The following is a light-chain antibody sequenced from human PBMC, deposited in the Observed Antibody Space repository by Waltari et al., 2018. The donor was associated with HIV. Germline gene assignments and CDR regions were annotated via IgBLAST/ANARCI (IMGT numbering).Light chain of an antibody. CDR2: ANS. CDR1: NANIEYNT. Sequence: QYVLAQPPSASGTPGPRVAIPCSGSNANIEYNTVNGYPQFPGAAPRLLLYANSQRPSGVPYRFSASKSGTSASLAITGLQTEDEAHYYCATWDDNLRGLLFGGGTKVTVL. CDR3: ATWDDNLRGLL. J-gene: IGLJ3*02. V-gene: IGLV1-44*01.